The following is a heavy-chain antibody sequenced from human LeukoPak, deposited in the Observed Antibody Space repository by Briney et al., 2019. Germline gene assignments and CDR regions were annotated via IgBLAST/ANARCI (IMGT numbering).Heavy chain of an antibody. Sequence: GGSLRLSCAASGFTFSSYGMSWVRQAPGKGLEWVSLIHKSDGSTYYADSVKGRFTISRDNAKNSLYLQMNSLRAEDTAVYYCARGSSRYYYDSSGYYTFDYWGQGTLVTVSS. J-gene: IGHJ4*02. CDR1: GFTFSSYG. V-gene: IGHV3-48*04. CDR2: IHKSDGST. CDR3: ARGSSRYYYDSSGYYTFDY. D-gene: IGHD3-22*01.